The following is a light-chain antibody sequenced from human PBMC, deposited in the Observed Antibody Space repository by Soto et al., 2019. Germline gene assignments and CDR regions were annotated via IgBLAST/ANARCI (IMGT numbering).Light chain of an antibody. CDR3: QQRSNWPGT. V-gene: IGKV3-11*01. CDR1: QSVSSY. J-gene: IGKJ4*01. CDR2: DAS. Sequence: EIVLTQSPATLSLSPGERATLSCRASQSVSSYLAWYQQKPGQAPRLLIYDASNRATGIPARFSGSGSGTDFHLTISSLEPEHFAFYFCQQRSNWPGTFGGGPKVEIK.